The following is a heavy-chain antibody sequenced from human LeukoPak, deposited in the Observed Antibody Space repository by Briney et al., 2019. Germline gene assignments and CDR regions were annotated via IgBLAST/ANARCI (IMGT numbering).Heavy chain of an antibody. Sequence: GGSLRLSCAASGFTFNSYAMNWVRQTPGKGLEWVSTISGSGGNTYYADSVKGRFTISRDNPKNSLYLQMNSLRAEDTAVYYCAKVIGYTFGYPFDYWGQGTLVTVSS. V-gene: IGHV3-23*01. J-gene: IGHJ4*02. CDR3: AKVIGYTFGYPFDY. CDR1: GFTFNSYA. D-gene: IGHD5-18*01. CDR2: ISGSGGNT.